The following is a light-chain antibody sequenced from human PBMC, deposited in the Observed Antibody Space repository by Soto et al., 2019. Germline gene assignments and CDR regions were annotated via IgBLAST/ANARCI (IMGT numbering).Light chain of an antibody. CDR3: QQYDNLPLFT. V-gene: IGKV1-33*01. CDR2: DAS. Sequence: DIPMTQSPSSLSASVGDRVTITCQVSQDISNYLNWYQQKPGKAPKLLIYDASNLETGVPSRFSGSGSGTDFTFTISSLQPEDIATHYCQQYDNLPLFTFGPGTKVDIK. J-gene: IGKJ3*01. CDR1: QDISNY.